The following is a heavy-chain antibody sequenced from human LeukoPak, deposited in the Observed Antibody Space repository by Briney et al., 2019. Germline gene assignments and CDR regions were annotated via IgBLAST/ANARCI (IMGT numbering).Heavy chain of an antibody. CDR1: GFTVNNKY. CDR2: IYNDGRT. V-gene: IGHV3-53*01. J-gene: IGHJ4*02. Sequence: GGSLRLSCAASGFTVNNKYMTWVRQAPGKGLEWVSLIYNDGRTYYADSVKGRCTISRDNLKNVLYLQMNSLKVEDTALYYCARDLGGSYYFDYWGQGTLVTVSS. D-gene: IGHD1-26*01. CDR3: ARDLGGSYYFDY.